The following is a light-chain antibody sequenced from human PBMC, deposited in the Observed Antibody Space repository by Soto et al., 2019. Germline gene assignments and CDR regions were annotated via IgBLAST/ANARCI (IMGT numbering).Light chain of an antibody. CDR1: SSNIGAGYD. CDR2: GNS. V-gene: IGLV1-40*01. J-gene: IGLJ1*01. CDR3: QSYDSSLSGV. Sequence: PGQRVTISCTGSSSNIGAGYDVHWYQQFPGTAPKLLIYGNSNRPSGVPDRFSGSKSGTSASLAITGLQAEDEADYYCQSYDSSLSGVFGSGTKVTVL.